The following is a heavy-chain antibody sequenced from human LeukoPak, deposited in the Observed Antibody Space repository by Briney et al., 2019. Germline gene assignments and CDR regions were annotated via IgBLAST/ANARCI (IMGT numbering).Heavy chain of an antibody. V-gene: IGHV3-30*18. CDR2: ISYDGSNK. CDR1: GFTFSSYG. J-gene: IGHJ4*02. CDR3: AKDSGSYQLDY. Sequence: GGSLRLFCAASGFTFSSYGMHWVRQAPGKGLEWVAVISYDGSNKYYADSVKGRFTISRDNSKNTLYLQMNSLRAEDTAVYYCAKDSGSYQLDYWGQGTLVTVSS. D-gene: IGHD1-26*01.